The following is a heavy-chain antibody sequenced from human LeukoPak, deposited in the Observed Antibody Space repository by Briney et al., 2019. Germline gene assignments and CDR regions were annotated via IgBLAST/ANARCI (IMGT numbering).Heavy chain of an antibody. J-gene: IGHJ4*02. Sequence: ASVKVSCKASGYKFTGYYMHWVRQAPGQGLEWMGWINPNSGDSHHAQKVQGRVTMTRDTPISTAYMELSRLRSDDTAVYYCAREIGGILVFDYWGQGTLVTVSS. V-gene: IGHV1-2*02. CDR2: INPNSGDS. D-gene: IGHD5-18*01. CDR3: AREIGGILVFDY. CDR1: GYKFTGYY.